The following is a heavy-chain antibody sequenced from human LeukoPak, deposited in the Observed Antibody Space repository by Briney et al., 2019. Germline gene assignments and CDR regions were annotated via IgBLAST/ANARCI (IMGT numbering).Heavy chain of an antibody. V-gene: IGHV3-21*01. CDR1: GFTFSSYN. D-gene: IGHD3-10*01. Sequence: GGSLRLSCAASGFTFSSYNMNWVRQAPGKGLEWVSSISSRGSYIYYADSVEGRFTISRDNAKNSLYLQMNSLRAEDTAVYYCARAEVLLWFGESPGAEYFQHWGQGTLVTVSS. J-gene: IGHJ1*01. CDR3: ARAEVLLWFGESPGAEYFQH. CDR2: ISSRGSYI.